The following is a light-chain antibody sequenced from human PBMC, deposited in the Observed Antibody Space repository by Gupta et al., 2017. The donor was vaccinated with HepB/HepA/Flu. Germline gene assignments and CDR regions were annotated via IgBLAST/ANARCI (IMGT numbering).Light chain of an antibody. CDR2: EVS. Sequence: QSALTQPASVSGSPGQSITISCTGTSRAVVSYNLVSWYQQHPGKAPKLMIYEVSKRPSGVSNRFSGSKSCNTASLTISGLQAEDEADYYCCSYAGGHVLFGGGTKLTV. CDR3: CSYAGGHVL. J-gene: IGLJ2*01. CDR1: SRAVVSYNL. V-gene: IGLV2-23*02.